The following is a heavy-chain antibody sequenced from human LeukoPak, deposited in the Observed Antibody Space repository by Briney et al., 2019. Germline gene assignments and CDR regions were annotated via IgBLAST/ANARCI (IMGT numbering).Heavy chain of an antibody. CDR1: GGSISSGVYY. J-gene: IGHJ4*02. Sequence: SETLSLTCTVSGGSISSGVYYWTWIRQPAGKGLEWIGQIYTSETTNYNPSLKSRVTISLDTSKNQFSLKLSSVTAADTAFYYCVGRDFDYWGQGTLVTVSS. V-gene: IGHV4-61*09. CDR3: VGRDFDY. D-gene: IGHD1-26*01. CDR2: IYTSETT.